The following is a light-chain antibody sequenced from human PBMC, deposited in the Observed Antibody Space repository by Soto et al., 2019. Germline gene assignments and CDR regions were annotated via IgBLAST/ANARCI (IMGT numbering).Light chain of an antibody. J-gene: IGLJ2*01. V-gene: IGLV2-14*01. CDR2: EVS. Sequence: QSALTQPASVSGSPGQSITISCTGTSSDVGGYNYVSWYQQHPGKAPKLIIYEVSNRPSGVSNRFSGSKSGNTASLTISGLHAEDEADYYCCSYGRSVVFGGGTQLTVL. CDR1: SSDVGGYNY. CDR3: CSYGRSVV.